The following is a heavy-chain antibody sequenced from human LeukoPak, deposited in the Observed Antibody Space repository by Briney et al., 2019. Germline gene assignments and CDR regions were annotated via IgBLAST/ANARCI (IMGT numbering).Heavy chain of an antibody. Sequence: GGSLRLSCAASGFTFSSYEVNWVRQAPGKGLEWVSYISSSGSTIYYADSVKGRFTISRDNAKNSLYLQMNSLRAEDTAVYYCARAYTFGGVIVAFDYWGQGTLVTVSS. J-gene: IGHJ4*02. CDR1: GFTFSSYE. CDR2: ISSSGSTI. D-gene: IGHD3-16*02. V-gene: IGHV3-48*03. CDR3: ARAYTFGGVIVAFDY.